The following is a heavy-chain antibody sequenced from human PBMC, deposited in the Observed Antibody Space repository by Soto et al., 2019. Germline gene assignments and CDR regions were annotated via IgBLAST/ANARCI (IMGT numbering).Heavy chain of an antibody. Sequence: QVQLVESGGGVVQPGRSLRLSCAASGFTFSSYAMHWVRQAPGKGLEWVAVISYDGSNKYYADSVKGRFTISRDNSKNTLYLQMNSLRAEDTAVYYCARQGFRFVGFDYWGQGNLVTVSS. D-gene: IGHD3-10*01. CDR2: ISYDGSNK. J-gene: IGHJ4*02. V-gene: IGHV3-30-3*01. CDR3: ARQGFRFVGFDY. CDR1: GFTFSSYA.